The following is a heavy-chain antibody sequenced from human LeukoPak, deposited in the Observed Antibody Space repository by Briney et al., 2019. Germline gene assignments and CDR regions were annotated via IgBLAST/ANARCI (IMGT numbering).Heavy chain of an antibody. CDR1: GGSISSGSYY. D-gene: IGHD2-2*01. Sequence: PSQTLSLTCTVSGGSISSGSYYWSWIRQPAGKGLEWIGRIYTSGSTNYNPSLKSRATISVDTSKNQFSLKLSSVTAADTAVYYCARDRGYCSSTSCYYWFDPWGQGTLVTVSS. CDR2: IYTSGST. J-gene: IGHJ5*02. CDR3: ARDRGYCSSTSCYYWFDP. V-gene: IGHV4-61*02.